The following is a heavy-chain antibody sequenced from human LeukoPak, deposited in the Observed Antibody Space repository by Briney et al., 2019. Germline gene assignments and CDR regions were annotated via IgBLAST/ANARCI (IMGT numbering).Heavy chain of an antibody. CDR1: GFTFSNYC. V-gene: IGHV3-48*02. J-gene: IGHJ5*02. CDR3: ARQSAVAGTQWFDP. CDR2: ISSSSSTI. D-gene: IGHD6-19*01. Sequence: PGGSLRLSCAASGFTFSNYCMNWVRQAPGKGREWVSYISSSSSTIYHADSVKGRFTVSRDNAKNTLYLQMNSLRDEDTAVYYCARQSAVAGTQWFDPWGQGTLVTVSS.